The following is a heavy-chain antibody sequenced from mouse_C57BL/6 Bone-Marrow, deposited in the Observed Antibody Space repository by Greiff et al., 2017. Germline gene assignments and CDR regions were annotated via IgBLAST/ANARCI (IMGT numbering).Heavy chain of an antibody. Sequence: DVKLVESGGGLVKPGGSLKLSCAASGFTFSDYGMHWVRQAPEKGLEWVAYISSGSSTIYYADTVKGRFTISRDNAKNTLFLEMTRLRCEDTAMYYWARKVDWDDCWYLDVWGTGTTVTVSS. CDR1: GFTFSDYG. J-gene: IGHJ1*03. D-gene: IGHD4-1*01. CDR3: ARKVDWDDCWYLDV. V-gene: IGHV5-17*01. CDR2: ISSGSSTI.